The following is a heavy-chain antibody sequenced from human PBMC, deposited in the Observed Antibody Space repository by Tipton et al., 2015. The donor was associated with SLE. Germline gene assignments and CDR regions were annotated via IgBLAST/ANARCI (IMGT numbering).Heavy chain of an antibody. Sequence: LRLSCTVSGASISTYYWSWVRQPPGKGLEWIGYVYENDFTNYNPSLKSRVTMSVDTSKNQFSLKLSSVTAADTAVYYCAGEGFTNDFYYYMDVWGKGTTVTVSS. V-gene: IGHV4-59*12. CDR1: GASISTYY. CDR3: AGEGFTNDFYYYMDV. J-gene: IGHJ6*03. D-gene: IGHD2-8*01. CDR2: VYENDFT.